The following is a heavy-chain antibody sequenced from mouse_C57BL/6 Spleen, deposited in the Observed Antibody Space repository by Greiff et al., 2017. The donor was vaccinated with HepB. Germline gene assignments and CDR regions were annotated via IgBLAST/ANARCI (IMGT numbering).Heavy chain of an antibody. V-gene: IGHV5-4*01. CDR3: ASDGGGAWFAY. Sequence: EVQRVESGGGLVKPGGSLKLSCAASGFTFSSYAMSWVRQTPEKRLEWVATISAGGSYTYYPDNVKGRFTISTDNAKNNLYLQMSQLKSEDTAMYYCASDGGGAWFAYWGQGTLVTVSA. CDR1: GFTFSSYA. CDR2: ISAGGSYT. J-gene: IGHJ3*01.